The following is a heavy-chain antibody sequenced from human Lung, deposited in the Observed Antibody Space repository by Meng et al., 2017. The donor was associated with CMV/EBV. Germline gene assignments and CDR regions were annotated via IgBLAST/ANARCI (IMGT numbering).Heavy chain of an antibody. V-gene: IGHV3-30*02. Sequence: SCVASGSTFNNYGMHWVRQIPGKGLEWVAYLRYEGITKYYADSVKGRFTISRDSSKNTLYLQMNSLRDDDTAVYYCAKDRSSSSFFDYWGQGALVTVSS. CDR1: GSTFNNYG. J-gene: IGHJ4*02. CDR2: LRYEGITK. CDR3: AKDRSSSSFFDY. D-gene: IGHD6-6*01.